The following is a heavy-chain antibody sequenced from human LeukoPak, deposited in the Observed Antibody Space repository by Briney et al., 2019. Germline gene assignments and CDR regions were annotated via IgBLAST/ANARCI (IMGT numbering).Heavy chain of an antibody. Sequence: GGSLRLSCAASGFTFDAYAMHWVRQAPGKGLEWVSGISWNSGSIGYADSVKGRFTISRDNAKNSLYLQMNSLRAEDTALYYCAKGGATVTTQLDYWGQGTLVTVSS. J-gene: IGHJ4*02. CDR1: GFTFDAYA. V-gene: IGHV3-9*01. CDR2: ISWNSGSI. CDR3: AKGGATVTTQLDY. D-gene: IGHD4-17*01.